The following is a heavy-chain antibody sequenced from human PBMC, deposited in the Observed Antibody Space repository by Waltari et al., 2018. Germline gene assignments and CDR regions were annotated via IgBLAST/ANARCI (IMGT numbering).Heavy chain of an antibody. CDR1: GYTFTSYY. J-gene: IGHJ4*02. D-gene: IGHD3-3*01. CDR2: INPSGGST. Sequence: QVQLVQSGAEVKKPGASVKVSCKASGYTFTSYYMHWVRQAPGQGLKWMGIINPSGGSTSYAQKFQGRVTMTRDTSTSTVYMELSSLRSEDTAVYYCARGENFWSGYYAHTSFDYWGQGTLVTVSS. CDR3: ARGENFWSGYYAHTSFDY. V-gene: IGHV1-46*01.